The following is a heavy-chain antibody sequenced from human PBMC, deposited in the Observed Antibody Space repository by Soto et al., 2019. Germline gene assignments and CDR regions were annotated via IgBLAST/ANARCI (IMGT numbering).Heavy chain of an antibody. J-gene: IGHJ4*02. CDR3: ARAVGRSTWYFDS. Sequence: QVQLQESGLELVKPSETLSLACTVSGGSISTYYWNWIRQPPGKGLEWIGYIYNSVSTNYNPSLKSRVTVSVDTSRNQFSLKLGSVTAADTAVYYCARAVGRSTWYFDSWGQGTLVTVSS. CDR1: GGSISTYY. CDR2: IYNSVST. D-gene: IGHD1-26*01. V-gene: IGHV4-59*01.